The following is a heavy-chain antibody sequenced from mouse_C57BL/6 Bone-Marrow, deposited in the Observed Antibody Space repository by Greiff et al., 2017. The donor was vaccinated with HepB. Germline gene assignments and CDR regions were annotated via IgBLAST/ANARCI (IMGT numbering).Heavy chain of an antibody. V-gene: IGHV14-4*01. J-gene: IGHJ4*01. CDR1: GFNIKDDY. D-gene: IGHD2-3*01. CDR3: TTGDYDGYFYARDY. CDR2: IDPENGDT. Sequence: VQLQQSGAELVRPGASVKLSCTASGFNIKDDYMHWVKQRPEQGLEWIGWIDPENGDTEYASKFQGKATITADTSSNTAYLQLSSLTSEDTAVYYCTTGDYDGYFYARDYWGQGTSVTVSS.